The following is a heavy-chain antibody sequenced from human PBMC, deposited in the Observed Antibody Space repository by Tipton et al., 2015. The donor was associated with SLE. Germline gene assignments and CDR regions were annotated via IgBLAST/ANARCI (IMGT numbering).Heavy chain of an antibody. CDR2: INHSGST. V-gene: IGHV4-34*01. Sequence: TLSLTCAVYGGSFSGYYWSWIRQPPGKGLEWIGEINHSGSTNYNPSLKSRVTISVDTSKNQFSLKLSSVTAADTAVYYCARPGGGYDYWGQGTLVTVSS. CDR3: ARPGGGYDY. J-gene: IGHJ4*02. CDR1: GGSFSGYY. D-gene: IGHD5-12*01.